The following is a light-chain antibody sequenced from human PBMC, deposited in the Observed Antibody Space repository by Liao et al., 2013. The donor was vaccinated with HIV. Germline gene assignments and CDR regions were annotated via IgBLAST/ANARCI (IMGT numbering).Light chain of an antibody. J-gene: IGLJ3*02. CDR2: KDS. CDR1: NLGTKS. CDR3: QSADSSATCPV. V-gene: IGLV3-25*03. Sequence: SSVLTQPPSVSVAPGKTARITCGGYNLGTKSVHWYQQKPGQAPVLVIYKDSERPSGIPERFSGSSSGTTVTLTISGVQAEDEADYYCQSADSSATCPVFGGGTKLTVL.